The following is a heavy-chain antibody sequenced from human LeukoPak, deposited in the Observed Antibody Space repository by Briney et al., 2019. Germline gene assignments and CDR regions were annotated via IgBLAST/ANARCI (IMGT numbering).Heavy chain of an antibody. CDR2: INPNNGGT. CDR1: GYTFTGYY. J-gene: IGHJ4*02. Sequence: ASVKVSCKASGYTFTGYYMHWVRQAPGQGLEWMGWINPNNGGTNYAQKFQGRVTMTRDTSISTVYMELSRLTPDDTAVYYCARGRGTTSSNFDYWGQGNLVTVSS. CDR3: ARGRGTTSSNFDY. V-gene: IGHV1-2*02. D-gene: IGHD2-2*01.